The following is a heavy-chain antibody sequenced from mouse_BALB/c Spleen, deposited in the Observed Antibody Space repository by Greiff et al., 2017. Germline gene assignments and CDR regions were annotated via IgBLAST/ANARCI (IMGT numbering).Heavy chain of an antibody. V-gene: IGHV5-12-1*01. D-gene: IGHD3-3*01. CDR1: GFAFSSYD. CDR3: ARQRGLGAMDY. CDR2: ISSGGGST. Sequence: EVKLVESGGGLVKPGGSLKLSCAASGFAFSSYDMSWVRQTPEKRLEWVAYISSGGGSTYYPDTVKGRFTISRDNAKNTLYLQMSSLKSEDTAMYYCARQRGLGAMDYWGQGTSVTVSS. J-gene: IGHJ4*01.